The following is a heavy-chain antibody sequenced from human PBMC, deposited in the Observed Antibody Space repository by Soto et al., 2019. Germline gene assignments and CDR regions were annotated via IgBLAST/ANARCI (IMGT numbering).Heavy chain of an antibody. V-gene: IGHV3-74*01. J-gene: IGHJ5*02. D-gene: IGHD3-10*01. CDR1: GFGFHTYW. CDR3: TRDGVDYYGSGNYYPRFDP. Sequence: PGGSLRLSCVASGFGFHTYWMHWVRQVPGKGLVWVARINSDGDTSTYADSVKGRFSISRDNTKNTLFLQMNGLRDDDTAVYYCTRDGVDYYGSGNYYPRFDPWGQGARVTVSS. CDR2: INSDGDTS.